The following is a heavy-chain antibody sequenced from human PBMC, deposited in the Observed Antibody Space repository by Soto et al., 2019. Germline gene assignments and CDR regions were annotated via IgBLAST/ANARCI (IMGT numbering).Heavy chain of an antibody. CDR2: ISGSGGST. J-gene: IGHJ4*02. V-gene: IGHV3-23*01. Sequence: QSGGSLRLSCSASGFTFSSYAMSWVRQAPGKGLEWVSAISGSGGSTYYADSVKGRFTISRDNSKNTLYLQMNSLRAEDTAVYYCAKDRADSSGWYEEETSAYYFDSWGQGAVVTVSS. CDR3: AKDRADSSGWYEEETSAYYFDS. D-gene: IGHD6-19*01. CDR1: GFTFSSYA.